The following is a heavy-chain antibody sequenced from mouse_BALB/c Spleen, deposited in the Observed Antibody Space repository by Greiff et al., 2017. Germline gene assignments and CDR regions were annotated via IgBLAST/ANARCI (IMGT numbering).Heavy chain of an antibody. CDR1: GYTFTSYW. V-gene: IGHV1-69*02. Sequence: QVQLQQPGAELVRPGASVKLSCKASGYTFTSYWINWVKQRPGQGLEWIGNIYPSDSYTNYNQKFKDKATLTVDKSSSTAYMQLSSPTSEDSAVYYCTRGGYGNYGEAWFAYWGRGTLVTVSA. J-gene: IGHJ3*01. CDR3: TRGGYGNYGEAWFAY. CDR2: IYPSDSYT. D-gene: IGHD2-10*02.